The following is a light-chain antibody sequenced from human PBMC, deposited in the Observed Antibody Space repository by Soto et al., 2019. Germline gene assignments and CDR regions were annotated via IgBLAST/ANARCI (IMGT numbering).Light chain of an antibody. V-gene: IGKV3-20*01. Sequence: EIVLTQSPGTLSLSPGERVTLSCRASQSVSSSYLAWYQQKPGQAPRLLIYGASSRATGIPDRFSGSGSGKAFTLTTTRREPEDFAVYYCQHYRTSFGGGTKVEIK. CDR3: QHYRTS. J-gene: IGKJ4*01. CDR2: GAS. CDR1: QSVSSSY.